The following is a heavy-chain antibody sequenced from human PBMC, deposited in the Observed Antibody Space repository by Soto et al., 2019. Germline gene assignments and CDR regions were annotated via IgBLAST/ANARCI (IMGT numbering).Heavy chain of an antibody. CDR2: IYYSGST. J-gene: IGHJ5*02. Sequence: VXLXXXGXGLVKPSQTLSLTCTVSGGXISSGDYYWSXIRQPPGKGLEWIGYIYYSGSTYYNPSLKSRVTISVDTSKNQFSLKLSSVTAADTAVYYCARARSSNSVDWFDPWGQGTLVTVSS. CDR3: ARARSSNSVDWFDP. V-gene: IGHV4-30-4*01. D-gene: IGHD4-4*01. CDR1: GGXISSGDYY.